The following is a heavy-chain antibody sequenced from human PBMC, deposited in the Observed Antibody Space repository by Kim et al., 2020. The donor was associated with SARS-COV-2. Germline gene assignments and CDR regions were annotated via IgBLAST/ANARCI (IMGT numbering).Heavy chain of an antibody. Sequence: STNYNPSLKSRVTISVDTSKNQFSLKLSSVTAADTAVYYCARGGAARRDYWGQGTLVTVSS. CDR3: ARGGAARRDY. V-gene: IGHV4-34*01. J-gene: IGHJ4*02. D-gene: IGHD6-6*01. CDR2: ST.